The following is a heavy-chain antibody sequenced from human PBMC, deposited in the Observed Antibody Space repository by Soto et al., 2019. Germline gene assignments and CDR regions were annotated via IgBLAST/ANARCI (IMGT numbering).Heavy chain of an antibody. J-gene: IGHJ6*02. CDR2: ISYDGSNK. V-gene: IGHV3-30*18. Sequence: QVQLVESGGGVVQPGRSLRLSCAASGFTFSSYGMHWVRQAPGKGLEWVAVISYDGSNKYYADSVKGRFTISRDNSKNTLYLQMNSLRAEDTAVYYCAKDLQGSLWFGELWDYYDMDVWGQGTTVTVSS. CDR3: AKDLQGSLWFGELWDYYDMDV. D-gene: IGHD3-10*01. CDR1: GFTFSSYG.